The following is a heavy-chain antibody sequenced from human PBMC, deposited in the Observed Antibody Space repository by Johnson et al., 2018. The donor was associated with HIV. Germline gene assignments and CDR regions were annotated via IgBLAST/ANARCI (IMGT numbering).Heavy chain of an antibody. J-gene: IGHJ3*02. CDR1: GFTFSSYG. CDR3: APNLINYGDAFDI. Sequence: QVQLVESGGGVVQPGRSLRLSCAISGFTFSSYGMHWVRQAPGKGLEWVAVISYDGSNENYADSVKGRFTISRDNSKNTLYLQMNSLRAEDTAVFYLAPNLINYGDAFDIWGQWTMVTVAS. D-gene: IGHD4-17*01. CDR2: ISYDGSNE. V-gene: IGHV3-30*03.